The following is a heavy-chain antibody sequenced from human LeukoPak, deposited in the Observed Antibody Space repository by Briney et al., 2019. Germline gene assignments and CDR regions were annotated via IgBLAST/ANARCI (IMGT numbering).Heavy chain of an antibody. CDR1: GYTSTSYD. V-gene: IGHV1-18*01. D-gene: IGHD1-14*01. CDR3: ARHLPPEDY. Sequence: ASVKVSCKPSGYTSTSYDINWVRQATGQGLEWMGWISAYNGNTNYAQKLQGRVTMTTDTSTSTAYMELRSLRSDDTAVYYCARHLPPEDYWGQGTLVTVSS. CDR2: ISAYNGNT. J-gene: IGHJ4*02.